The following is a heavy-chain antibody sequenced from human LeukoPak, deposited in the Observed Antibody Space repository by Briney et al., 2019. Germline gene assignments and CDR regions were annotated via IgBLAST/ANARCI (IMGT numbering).Heavy chain of an antibody. CDR3: ARAPNGASDY. V-gene: IGHV4-59*01. J-gene: IGHJ4*02. Sequence: PSETLSLTCTVSGGSISSYYWSWIRQPPGKGLEWIGYIYYSGSTNYNPSLKSRVTISVDTSKNQFSLKLSSVTAADTAVYYCARAPNGASDYWGQGTLVTVSS. D-gene: IGHD3-10*01. CDR2: IYYSGST. CDR1: GGSISSYY.